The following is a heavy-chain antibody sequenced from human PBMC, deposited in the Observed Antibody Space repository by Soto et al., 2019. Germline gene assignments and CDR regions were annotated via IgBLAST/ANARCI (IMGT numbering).Heavy chain of an antibody. CDR2: IYSGGST. CDR3: AGDSSLQVPIWYYGMDV. J-gene: IGHJ6*02. CDR1: GFTVSSNY. D-gene: IGHD4-4*01. Sequence: GGSLKLSCAASGFTVSSNYMSWVRQAPGKGLEWVSVIYSGGSTYYADSVKGRFTISRDNSKNTLYLQMNSLRAEDTAVYYWAGDSSLQVPIWYYGMDVWGQGTTVTVSS. V-gene: IGHV3-53*01.